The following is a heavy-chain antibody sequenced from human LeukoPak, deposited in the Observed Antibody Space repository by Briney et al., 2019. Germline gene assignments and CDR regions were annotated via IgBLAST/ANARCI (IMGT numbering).Heavy chain of an antibody. CDR3: AATTYYYFWSGDYGRDV. D-gene: IGHD3-3*01. Sequence: ASVTVSCTVSGYTLTELSMHWVRQAPGQGIERMGGFDPEDGETIYAQPFQGRVTMTEDTSTDTAYMELSSLRSEDTAVYYCAATTYYYFWSGDYGRDVGGQGTTVSVSS. V-gene: IGHV1-24*01. CDR1: GYTLTELS. J-gene: IGHJ6*02. CDR2: FDPEDGET.